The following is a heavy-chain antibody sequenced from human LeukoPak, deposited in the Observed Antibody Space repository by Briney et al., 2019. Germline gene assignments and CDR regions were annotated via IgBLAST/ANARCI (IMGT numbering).Heavy chain of an antibody. Sequence: GGSLRLSCATSGFTFSSYAMSWVRQAPGKGLEWVSSISGGGRTTYYANSVKGRFTISRDNSKNTLYLQMNTLRAEDTAVYYCAKLSGGDCYSSCYYDMDVWGQGTTVTVSS. CDR2: ISGGGRTT. CDR3: AKLSGGDCYSSCYYDMDV. CDR1: GFTFSSYA. D-gene: IGHD2-21*02. J-gene: IGHJ6*02. V-gene: IGHV3-23*01.